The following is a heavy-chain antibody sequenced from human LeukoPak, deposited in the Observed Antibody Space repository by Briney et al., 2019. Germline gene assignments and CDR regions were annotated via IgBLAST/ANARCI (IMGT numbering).Heavy chain of an antibody. Sequence: PGRSLRLSCAASGFTFSSYAMHWVRQAPGKGLEWEAVISYDGSNKYYADSVKGRFTISRDNSKNTLYLQMNSLRAEDTAVYYCASKSYCSSTSCPPFDYWGQGTLVTVSS. J-gene: IGHJ4*02. D-gene: IGHD2-2*01. CDR3: ASKSYCSSTSCPPFDY. V-gene: IGHV3-30-3*01. CDR1: GFTFSSYA. CDR2: ISYDGSNK.